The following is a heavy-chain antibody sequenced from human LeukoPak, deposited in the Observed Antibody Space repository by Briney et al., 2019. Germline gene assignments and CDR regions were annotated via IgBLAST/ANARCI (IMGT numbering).Heavy chain of an antibody. D-gene: IGHD4-17*01. J-gene: IGHJ4*02. V-gene: IGHV3-21*01. CDR3: ARDTSTVTDREFDY. Sequence: GGSLRLSCAASGFTFSSYNMNWVRQAPGKGLEWVSLISSDTSYIHYADSVKGRFTISRDNAKNSVFLQMNSLRAEDTAVYYCARDTSTVTDREFDYWGQGTLVTVSS. CDR2: ISSDTSYI. CDR1: GFTFSSYN.